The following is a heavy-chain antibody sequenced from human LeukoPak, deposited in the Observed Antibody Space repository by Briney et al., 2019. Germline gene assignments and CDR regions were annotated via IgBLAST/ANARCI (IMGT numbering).Heavy chain of an antibody. Sequence: ASMKVSCKASGYTFTGYYMHWVRQAPGQGLEWMGWINPNSGGTNYAQKFQGRVTMTRDTSISTAYMELSRLRSDDTAVYYCARDRYYDILTGYYNWGQGTLVTVSS. CDR1: GYTFTGYY. V-gene: IGHV1-2*02. J-gene: IGHJ4*02. CDR2: INPNSGGT. D-gene: IGHD3-9*01. CDR3: ARDRYYDILTGYYN.